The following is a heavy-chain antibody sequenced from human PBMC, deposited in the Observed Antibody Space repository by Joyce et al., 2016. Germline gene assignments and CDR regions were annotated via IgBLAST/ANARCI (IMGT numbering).Heavy chain of an antibody. D-gene: IGHD3-9*01. Sequence: QWQLVESGGGVVQPGRSLRLSCAASGFTFSNYGMHWVRQAPGKGLEWVAVISYDGSNKHYGDSVKGRFTISRDNSKNTLYLQMNSLRAEDTAVYYCAGGILTGYFDYWGQGTLVTVSS. CDR1: GFTFSNYG. J-gene: IGHJ4*02. CDR3: AGGILTGYFDY. CDR2: ISYDGSNK. V-gene: IGHV3-30*03.